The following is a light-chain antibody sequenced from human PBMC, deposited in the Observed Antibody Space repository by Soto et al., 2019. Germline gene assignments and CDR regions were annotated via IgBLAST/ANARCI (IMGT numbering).Light chain of an antibody. Sequence: LARSPDTVSVSPGERATLSCRASQSVANDLAWYQHKPGQAPRLLTHGASTRATGIPARFSGVGSGTEFTLTISSLQSEDFAVYYCQQYNKWPQTFGQGTLLEI. CDR2: GAS. J-gene: IGKJ5*01. CDR1: QSVAND. CDR3: QQYNKWPQT. V-gene: IGKV3-15*01.